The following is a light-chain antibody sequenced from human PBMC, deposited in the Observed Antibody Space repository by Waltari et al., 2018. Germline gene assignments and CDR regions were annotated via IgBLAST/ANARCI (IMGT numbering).Light chain of an antibody. Sequence: PGSPPGSLVMNRLDSDKRQGSGVPIRFSLSKYTSGNAGILLISGLQAEDEADYYCKIVHNNAVVFGGGTKLTVL. V-gene: IGLV5-45*01. CDR3: KIVHNNAVV. J-gene: IGLJ3*02. CDR2: NRLDSDK.